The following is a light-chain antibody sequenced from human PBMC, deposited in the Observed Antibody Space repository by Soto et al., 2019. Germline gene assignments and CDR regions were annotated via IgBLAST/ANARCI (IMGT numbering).Light chain of an antibody. CDR1: QSVSSSY. Sequence: EIVFTQSPGTPSFSPGERATLSCRASQSVSSSYLAWYQQKPGQPPRLLIYGASSRATGIPDRFSGSGSGTDFTLTISRLEPEDFAVFYCQHYDSLPITFGQGTRLEIK. J-gene: IGKJ5*01. V-gene: IGKV3-20*01. CDR3: QHYDSLPIT. CDR2: GAS.